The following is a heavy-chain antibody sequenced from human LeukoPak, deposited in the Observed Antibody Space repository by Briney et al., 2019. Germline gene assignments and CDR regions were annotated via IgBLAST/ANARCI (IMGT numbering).Heavy chain of an antibody. J-gene: IGHJ6*02. CDR3: ATFSSSALDDYGMDV. V-gene: IGHV4-59*01. CDR1: GVSICSYY. D-gene: IGHD6-6*01. CDR2: IYYSGST. Sequence: SETLSLTCTVSGVSICSYYWRWIWQPPGKGLEWIGYIYYSGSTNYNPSLKSRVTISVDTSKNQFSLKQSSVTAADTAVYYCATFSSSALDDYGMDVWGQGTTVTVSS.